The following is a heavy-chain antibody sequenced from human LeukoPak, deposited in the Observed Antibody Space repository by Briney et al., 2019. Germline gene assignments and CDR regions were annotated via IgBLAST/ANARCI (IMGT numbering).Heavy chain of an antibody. J-gene: IGHJ4*02. CDR1: GGSISSYY. Sequence: PSETLSLTCTVSGGSISSYYWSWIRQPPGKGLEWIGYIYHSGSTNYNPSLKSRVTISVDTSKNQFSLKVSSVTAADTAVYYCARDRGSSGWFDFWGQGTLVTVSS. D-gene: IGHD6-19*01. CDR3: ARDRGSSGWFDF. CDR2: IYHSGST. V-gene: IGHV4-59*12.